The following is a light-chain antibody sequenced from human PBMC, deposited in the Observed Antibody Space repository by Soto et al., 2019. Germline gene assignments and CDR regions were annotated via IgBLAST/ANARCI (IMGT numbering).Light chain of an antibody. CDR1: RSDVGGYNY. CDR3: SSYAGSKNF. CDR2: EVS. Sequence: QSVLTQPPSASGSPGQSVTISCTGTRSDVGGYNYVSWYQQRPGKAPRLMIYEVSKRPSGVPDRFSGSKSGNTASLTVSGLQAEDEADYYCSSYAGSKNFFGGGTKLTVL. J-gene: IGLJ2*01. V-gene: IGLV2-8*01.